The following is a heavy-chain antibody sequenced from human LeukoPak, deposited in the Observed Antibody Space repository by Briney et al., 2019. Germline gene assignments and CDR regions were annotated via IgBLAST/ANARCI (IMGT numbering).Heavy chain of an antibody. CDR3: ARGPLGELFNDAFDI. V-gene: IGHV1-18*01. D-gene: IGHD3-10*01. Sequence: ASVKVSCKASGYTFTSYGISWVRQAPGQGLEWMGWISAYNGNTNYAQKLQGRVTMTTDTSTSTAYMELRSLRSDDTAVYYCARGPLGELFNDAFDIWGQGTLVTVSS. J-gene: IGHJ3*02. CDR1: GYTFTSYG. CDR2: ISAYNGNT.